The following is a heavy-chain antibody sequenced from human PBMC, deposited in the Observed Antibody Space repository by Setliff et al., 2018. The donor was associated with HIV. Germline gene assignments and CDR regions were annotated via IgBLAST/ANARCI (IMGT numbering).Heavy chain of an antibody. V-gene: IGHV4-34*01. Sequence: SETLSLTCAVYGESFNTYFWSWIRQPPGKGLEWIGQINHSGSTNYNPSLKSRVTISMDTSKNQFSLRVTSVTAADTAVYYCARKQWLGAAFDYWGQGTPVTVS. CDR1: GESFNTYF. J-gene: IGHJ4*02. CDR2: INHSGST. D-gene: IGHD6-19*01. CDR3: ARKQWLGAAFDY.